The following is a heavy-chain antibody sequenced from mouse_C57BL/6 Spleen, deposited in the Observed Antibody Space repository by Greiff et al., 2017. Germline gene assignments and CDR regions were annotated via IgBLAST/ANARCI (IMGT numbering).Heavy chain of an antibody. CDR3: AREGQWGAMDD. Sequence: VQLQESGAELVRPGASVTLSCKASGYTFTGYGMNWVKQTPGHGLEWIGAIDPESGGTAYNEKFKGKATLTADKSSSTAYMELSSLTSEDSAVYYCAREGQWGAMDDWGQGTSVTVSS. D-gene: IGHD6-1*01. CDR1: GYTFTGYG. CDR2: IDPESGGT. V-gene: IGHV1-15*01. J-gene: IGHJ4*01.